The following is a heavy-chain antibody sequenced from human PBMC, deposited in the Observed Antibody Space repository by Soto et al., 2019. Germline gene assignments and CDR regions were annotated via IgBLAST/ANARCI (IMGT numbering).Heavy chain of an antibody. CDR1: GGSIRSSSW. D-gene: IGHD2-21*01. CDR2: IYHAGSP. Sequence: QVQLQESGPGLVKASGTLSLTCVVSGGSIRSSSWWTWLRQSPGKGLEWIGEIYHAGSPNYNPSFQSRVTISADNSKNSFSLKMTSVTAADTATYYCARASSFRGAFDIWGQGTAVTVSS. V-gene: IGHV4-4*02. J-gene: IGHJ3*02. CDR3: ARASSFRGAFDI.